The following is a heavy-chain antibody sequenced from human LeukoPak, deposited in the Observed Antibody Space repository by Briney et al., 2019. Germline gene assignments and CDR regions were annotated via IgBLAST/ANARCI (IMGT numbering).Heavy chain of an antibody. CDR3: AKEGTITAYKFDS. D-gene: IGHD1-1*01. Sequence: PGGSLRLSCAASGFTFSSYYMSWVRQAPGKGLEWVANIKGDSGEKYYVDSVKGRFTISRDNAKNSLYLQMNSLRAEDTAVYYCAKEGTITAYKFDSWGQGTLVTVSS. J-gene: IGHJ4*02. CDR1: GFTFSSYY. CDR2: IKGDSGEK. V-gene: IGHV3-7*04.